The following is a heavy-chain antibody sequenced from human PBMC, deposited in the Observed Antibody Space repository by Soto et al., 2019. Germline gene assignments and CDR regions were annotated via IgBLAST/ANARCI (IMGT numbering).Heavy chain of an antibody. Sequence: PSETLSLTCAVSGGSISSGGYSWSWIRQPPGKGLVWIGYIYHSGSTYYNPSLKRRVTISVDTSKNQFSLKLTSVTAADTAAYYCARERWYYDSRVIRRTPYFDYWAQGTLVTFPP. D-gene: IGHD3-22*01. V-gene: IGHV4-30-2*01. CDR2: IYHSGST. CDR3: ARERWYYDSRVIRRTPYFDY. J-gene: IGHJ4*02. CDR1: GGSISSGGYS.